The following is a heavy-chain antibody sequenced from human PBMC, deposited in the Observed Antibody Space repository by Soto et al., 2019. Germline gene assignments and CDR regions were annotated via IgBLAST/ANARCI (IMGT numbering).Heavy chain of an antibody. V-gene: IGHV3-23*01. Sequence: EVQLLESGGGLVQPGGSLRLSCAASGFTFSSYAMNWVRQAPGKGLEWVSAISGSGGTTYYADSVKGRFTISRDNSKNPLYLQMNSLRAEDTAVYYCAKDAASSGWYYFDYWGQGTLVTVSS. CDR3: AKDAASSGWYYFDY. CDR1: GFTFSSYA. CDR2: ISGSGGTT. J-gene: IGHJ4*02. D-gene: IGHD6-19*01.